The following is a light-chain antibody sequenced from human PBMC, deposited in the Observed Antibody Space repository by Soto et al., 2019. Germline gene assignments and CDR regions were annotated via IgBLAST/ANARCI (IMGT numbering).Light chain of an antibody. CDR2: DVS. CDR1: SSDVGGYNY. J-gene: IGLJ2*01. Sequence: QSVLTQPASVSGSPRQSITISCTGTSSDVGGYNYVSWYQQHPGKAPKLMIYDVSNRPSGVSNRFSGSKSGNTASLTISGLQAEDEADYYCSSYTSSSTRVFGGGTKLTVL. V-gene: IGLV2-14*01. CDR3: SSYTSSSTRV.